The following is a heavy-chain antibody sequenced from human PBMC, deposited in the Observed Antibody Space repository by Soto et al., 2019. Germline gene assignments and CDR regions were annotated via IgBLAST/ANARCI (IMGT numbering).Heavy chain of an antibody. CDR3: ARDLGKLITPAQ. Sequence: QVQLRESGPGLVKPSQTLSLTCTVSGGSIRSGGYNWSWNRQLPGKGLEWIGYIFHTGNTYYNPSLKRRVTISVDTSQNQFSLRLSSVTAADTALYYWARDLGKLITPAQWGQGVLVTVSS. D-gene: IGHD7-27*01. J-gene: IGHJ1*01. CDR1: GGSIRSGGYN. V-gene: IGHV4-31*03. CDR2: IFHTGNT.